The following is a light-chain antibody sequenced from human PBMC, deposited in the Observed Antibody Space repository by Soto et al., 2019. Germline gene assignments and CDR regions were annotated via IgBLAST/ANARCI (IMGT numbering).Light chain of an antibody. Sequence: DIVMTQSPDSLAVSLGERATINCKSSQSVLYSSNNKNYLAWYQLKPGQPPKLLIYWASTRESGVPDRFSGSGSVTAFTLTISSLQAEDVAVYYCQQYYGTPYTFGQGTKLEIK. CDR2: WAS. CDR1: QSVLYSSNNKNY. V-gene: IGKV4-1*01. CDR3: QQYYGTPYT. J-gene: IGKJ2*01.